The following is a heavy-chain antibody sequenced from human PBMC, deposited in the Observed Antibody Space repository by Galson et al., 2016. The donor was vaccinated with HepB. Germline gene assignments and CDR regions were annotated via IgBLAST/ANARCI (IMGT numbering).Heavy chain of an antibody. Sequence: SLRLSCAVSGFTFSTYAMHWVRQSPGKGLEWVAVISHDGSNKFYADSVKGRFTISRDSSKNTLDLQMNSLRAEDTAVYYCARDPGQPEFYYYGMDVWGQGTTVSVSS. CDR3: ARDPGQPEFYYYGMDV. V-gene: IGHV3-30-3*01. D-gene: IGHD3-10*01. CDR1: GFTFSTYA. CDR2: ISHDGSNK. J-gene: IGHJ6*02.